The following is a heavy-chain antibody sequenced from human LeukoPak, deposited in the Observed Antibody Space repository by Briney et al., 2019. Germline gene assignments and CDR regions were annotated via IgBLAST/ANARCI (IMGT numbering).Heavy chain of an antibody. V-gene: IGHV4-59*01. Sequence: PSETLSLTCTVSGGSISSYYWSWIRQPPGKGLEWIGYIYYSGSTNYNPSLKSRVTISVDTSKNQFSQKLSSVTAADTAVYYCARETPYYYDSSGSMKGFDYWGQGTLVTVSS. D-gene: IGHD3-22*01. J-gene: IGHJ4*02. CDR3: ARETPYYYDSSGSMKGFDY. CDR2: IYYSGST. CDR1: GGSISSYY.